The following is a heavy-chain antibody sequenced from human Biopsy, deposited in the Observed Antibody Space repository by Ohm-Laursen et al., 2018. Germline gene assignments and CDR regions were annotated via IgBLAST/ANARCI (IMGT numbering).Heavy chain of an antibody. D-gene: IGHD3-22*01. CDR2: VYYSGST. J-gene: IGHJ3*02. V-gene: IGHV4-59*08. CDR1: GGSISSYY. Sequence: GTLSLTCVVSGGSISSYYWTWIRQPPGKGLEWIGDVYYSGSTNRNPSLKSRVTILVDTSKNQFSLKLNSGTAADTAVYYCGRREVVITHDAFDTWGQGTMVTVSS. CDR3: GRREVVITHDAFDT.